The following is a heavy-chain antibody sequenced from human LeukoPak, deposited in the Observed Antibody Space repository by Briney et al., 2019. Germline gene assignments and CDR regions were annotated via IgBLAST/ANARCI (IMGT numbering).Heavy chain of an antibody. CDR2: ISGSGGNT. Sequence: GGSLRLSCAASGFTFSSYAMSWVRQAPGKGLEWVSAISGSGGNTYYADSVKGRFTISRDNSKNTLYLQMNSLRAEDTAVYYCAKARGYYDSSGYILFDYWGQGTLVTVSS. J-gene: IGHJ4*02. CDR1: GFTFSSYA. V-gene: IGHV3-23*01. D-gene: IGHD3-22*01. CDR3: AKARGYYDSSGYILFDY.